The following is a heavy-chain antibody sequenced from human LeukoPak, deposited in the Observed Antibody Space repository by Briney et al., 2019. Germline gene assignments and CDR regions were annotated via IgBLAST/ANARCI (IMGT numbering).Heavy chain of an antibody. V-gene: IGHV3-53*01. Sequence: GGSLRLSCAASGFTVSSNYMSWVRQAPGKGLEWVSVIYSGGSTYYADSVKGRFTISRDNSKNTLYLQMNSPRAEDTAVYYCARDRDYGSGNGFDYWGQGTLVTVSS. CDR2: IYSGGST. J-gene: IGHJ4*02. CDR3: ARDRDYGSGNGFDY. D-gene: IGHD3-10*01. CDR1: GFTVSSNY.